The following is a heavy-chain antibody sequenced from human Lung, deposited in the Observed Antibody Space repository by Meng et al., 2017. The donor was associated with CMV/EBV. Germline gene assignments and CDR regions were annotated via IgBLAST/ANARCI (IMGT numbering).Heavy chain of an antibody. V-gene: IGHV3-7*01. CDR2: IKQDGSEK. Sequence: GGSLRLSCAASGFTFSIYWMSWVRQAPGKGLEWVANIKQDGSEKYYVDSVEGRFTISRDNAKNSLYLQINSLRAEDAAMYYCARDLGDDSNYHYFDFWGHGXLVTVSS. CDR1: GFTFSIYW. J-gene: IGHJ4*01. D-gene: IGHD5-24*01. CDR3: ARDLGDDSNYHYFDF.